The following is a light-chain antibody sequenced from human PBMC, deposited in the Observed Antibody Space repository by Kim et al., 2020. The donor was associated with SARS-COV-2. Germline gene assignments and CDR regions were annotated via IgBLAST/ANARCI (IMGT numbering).Light chain of an antibody. CDR2: GAS. CDR3: QQYNNWPPELT. J-gene: IGKJ4*01. V-gene: IGKV3-15*01. Sequence: EIVMPQSPVTLSVSPGYRATLSCRASPSVGGSFAWYQQTPGKAPRLLIYGASPRATGVPARFSGSGSETEFTLAISSLESEDSAVYYCQQYNNWPPELTFGGGTKVEIK. CDR1: PSVGGS.